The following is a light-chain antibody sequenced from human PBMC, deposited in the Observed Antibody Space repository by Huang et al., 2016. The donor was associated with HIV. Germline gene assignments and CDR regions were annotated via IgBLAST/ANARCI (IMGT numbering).Light chain of an antibody. CDR1: QGITNY. J-gene: IGKJ4*01. Sequence: IQLTQSPSSLSVSVGDRVTITCRASQGITNYLAWYQQKPGKAPKLLIFATSTLQRGVPSRFSGSGAGADFTLSIASLQPEDSATYYCQQLSAYPLTFGGGTKVEI. V-gene: IGKV1-9*01. CDR3: QQLSAYPLT. CDR2: ATS.